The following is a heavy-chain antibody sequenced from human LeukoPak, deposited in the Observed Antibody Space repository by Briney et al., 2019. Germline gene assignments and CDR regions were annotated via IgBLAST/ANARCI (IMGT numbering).Heavy chain of an antibody. CDR2: IHYSGST. Sequence: PGGSLRLSCAASGFTFSAYWMSWVRQSPGKGLEWIGEIHYSGSTNYNPSLKSRVTISVDKSKSQFSLNLSSVTAADTAVYYCARDSRYNEYYYYGMDDWGQGTTVTVS. CDR1: GFTFSAYW. V-gene: IGHV4-4*02. J-gene: IGHJ6*02. CDR3: ARDSRYNEYYYYGMDD. D-gene: IGHD2/OR15-2a*01.